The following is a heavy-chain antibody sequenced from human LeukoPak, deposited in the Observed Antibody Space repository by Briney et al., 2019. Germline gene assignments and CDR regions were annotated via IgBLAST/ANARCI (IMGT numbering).Heavy chain of an antibody. CDR1: GYTFTHYY. Sequence: ASVTVSFMASGYTFTHYYMHWMPQAPGKGLEWMGRVDPEDGETTYAENFQGRVTITADTSTDTAYMELNSLRSEDTAVYYCATDKGFWGQGTLVTVSS. CDR3: ATDKGF. V-gene: IGHV1-69-2*01. CDR2: VDPEDGET. J-gene: IGHJ4*02.